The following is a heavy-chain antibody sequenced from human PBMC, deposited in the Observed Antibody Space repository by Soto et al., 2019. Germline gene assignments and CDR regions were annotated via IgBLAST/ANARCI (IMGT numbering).Heavy chain of an antibody. CDR2: IYYSGST. Sequence: SETLSLTCTVSGGSISSGGYYWSWIRQHPGKGLEWIGYIYYSGSTYYNPSLKSRVTISVDTSKNQFSLKLSSVTAADTAVYYCARGLLSLVPAATSLFDYWGQGTLVTVSS. D-gene: IGHD2-2*01. CDR1: GGSISSGGYY. V-gene: IGHV4-31*03. J-gene: IGHJ4*02. CDR3: ARGLLSLVPAATSLFDY.